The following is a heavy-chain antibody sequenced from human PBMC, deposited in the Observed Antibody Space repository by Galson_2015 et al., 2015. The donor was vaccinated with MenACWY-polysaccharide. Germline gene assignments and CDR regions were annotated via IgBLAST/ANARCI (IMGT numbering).Heavy chain of an antibody. D-gene: IGHD6-19*01. Sequence: ATGQRLAWMGWMNPNSGNTGYAQKFQGRVTMTRNTSISTVYMELSSLTSEDTAVYYCARGRRDTAVAAPAAVLLDYWGQGILVTVSS. CDR3: ARGRRDTAVAAPAAVLLDY. J-gene: IGHJ4*02. V-gene: IGHV1-8*01. CDR2: MNPNSGNT.